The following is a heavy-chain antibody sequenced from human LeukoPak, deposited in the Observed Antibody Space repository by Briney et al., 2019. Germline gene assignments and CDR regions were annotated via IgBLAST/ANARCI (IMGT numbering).Heavy chain of an antibody. J-gene: IGHJ4*02. V-gene: IGHV3-30*01. Sequence: PGGSLRLSCAASGFTFSRFAMHWVRQAPGKGLEGVAVISIDGSREHYADSVKGRFTISRDNSKNTVYLQMNSLRPEDTAVYYCAREGEDDFWSGFDFWGQGTLVTVSS. D-gene: IGHD3-3*01. CDR3: AREGEDDFWSGFDF. CDR2: ISIDGSRE. CDR1: GFTFSRFA.